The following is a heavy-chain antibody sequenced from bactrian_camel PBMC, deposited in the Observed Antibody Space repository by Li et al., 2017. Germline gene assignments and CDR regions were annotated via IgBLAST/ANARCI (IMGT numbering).Heavy chain of an antibody. J-gene: IGHJ4*01. CDR1: GFTYSRYC. Sequence: HVQLVESGGGSVQAGGSLRLSCTASGFTYSRYCMGWFRQVPGKEREEVAAIDSDGDTNYAHSVKGRFTISRDNARNTLDLQIDSLQPEDTAMYYCAVLSQFSHCRGVVVGIWQQYASWGQGTQVTVS. V-gene: IGHV3S55*01. D-gene: IGHD6*01. CDR2: IDSDGDT. CDR3: AVLSQFSHCRGVVVGIWQQYAS.